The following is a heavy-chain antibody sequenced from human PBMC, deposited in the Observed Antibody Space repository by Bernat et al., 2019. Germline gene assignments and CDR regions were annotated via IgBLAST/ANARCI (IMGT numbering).Heavy chain of an antibody. D-gene: IGHD6-19*01. CDR2: IYSGGGT. V-gene: IGHV3-53*05. CDR3: ARTPFRVAVVGTYHVDY. CDR1: GFSVSGNY. J-gene: IGHJ4*02. Sequence: EVQLVETGGGLIQPGGSLRLSCAASGFSVSGNYMSWVCQAPGKGLEWVSVIYSGGGTYYADSVKGRFTISRDNSKNTVSLQMNSLRAEDTAVYYCARTPFRVAVVGTYHVDYWGQGTLVTVSS.